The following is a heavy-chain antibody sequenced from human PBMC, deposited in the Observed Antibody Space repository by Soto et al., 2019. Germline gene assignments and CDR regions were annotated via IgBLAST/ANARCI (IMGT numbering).Heavy chain of an antibody. CDR3: ARDAKSDARGVEAQEDDYFEL. CDR1: GYIFTNYA. CDR2: IDTGNGNT. V-gene: IGHV1-3*04. J-gene: IGHJ4*02. D-gene: IGHD2-8*01. Sequence: ASVKVSCKASGYIFTNYAIHWIRQAPGKRPEWMGWIDTGNGNTKYSRKFPGKDTISRDTFARTAYMELTSLTAEDTDVYYCARDAKSDARGVEAQEDDYFELWGRGTLVTVSS.